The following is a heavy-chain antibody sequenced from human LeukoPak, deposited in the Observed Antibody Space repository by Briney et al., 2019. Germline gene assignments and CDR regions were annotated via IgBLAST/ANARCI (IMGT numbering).Heavy chain of an antibody. V-gene: IGHV4-39*01. J-gene: IGHJ6*02. CDR3: ARLRDGYNVVMDV. D-gene: IGHD5-24*01. CDR2: IYYSGST. Sequence: WIGSIYYSGSTYYNPSLKSRVTISVDTSKNQFSLKLSSVTAADTAVYYCARLRDGYNVVMDVWGQGTTVTVSS.